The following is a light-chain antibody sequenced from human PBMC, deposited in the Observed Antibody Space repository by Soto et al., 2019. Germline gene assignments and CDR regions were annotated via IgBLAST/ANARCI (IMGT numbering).Light chain of an antibody. CDR3: QQSYSTPPYT. Sequence: DIQMTQSPSSLSASVGDRVTITCRASQSISSYLNWYQQKPGKALKVLIYAASNLQSGVPSRFSGGGSGTDFTLTISSLQPEDFATYYCQQSYSTPPYTFGQGTRLEIK. V-gene: IGKV1-39*01. CDR2: AAS. CDR1: QSISSY. J-gene: IGKJ5*01.